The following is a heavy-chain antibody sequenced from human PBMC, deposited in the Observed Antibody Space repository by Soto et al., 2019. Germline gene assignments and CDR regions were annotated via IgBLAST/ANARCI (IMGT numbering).Heavy chain of an antibody. CDR3: TAGSPFNY. V-gene: IGHV3-15*01. Sequence: PGGSLRLSCAASGITFNTAWLTWVRQAPGKGLEWVGRIKGKPDGGATDHAAPVEGRFTISRDDSQNTVFLQMNSLKTDDTAVYYCTAGSPFNYWGPGTLVTVSS. J-gene: IGHJ4*02. CDR1: GITFNTAW. CDR2: IKGKPDGGAT.